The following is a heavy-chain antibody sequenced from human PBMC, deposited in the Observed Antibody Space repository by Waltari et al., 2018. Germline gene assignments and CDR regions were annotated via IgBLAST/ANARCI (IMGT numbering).Heavy chain of an antibody. CDR2: IHISGRI. CDR3: ARDYGQDWFDP. Sequence: QVQLKESGPGRVRPSETLSPTATVPGGSTSDFYWTWIRQPAGKGLEWIGRIHISGRIDYHPSLRSRVSMSVDTSKNQFSLKLSSIIAADTAVYYCARDYGQDWFDPWGQGTLVTVSS. V-gene: IGHV4-4*07. D-gene: IGHD3-10*01. J-gene: IGHJ5*02. CDR1: GGSTSDFY.